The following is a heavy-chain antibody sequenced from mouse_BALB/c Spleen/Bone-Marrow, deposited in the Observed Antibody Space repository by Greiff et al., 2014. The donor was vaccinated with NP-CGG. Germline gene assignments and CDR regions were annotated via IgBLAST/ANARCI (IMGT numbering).Heavy chain of an antibody. CDR3: ARSYYDYDRAWFAY. CDR1: GYTFTSYT. J-gene: IGHJ3*01. Sequence: VQLQQSGAELARPGASVKMSCKASGYTFTSYTVHWVKQRPGQGLEWIGYINPSSGYTNYNQKFKDKATLTADKSSSTAYMQLSSLTSEDSVVYYWARSYYDYDRAWFAYWGQGTLVTVSA. D-gene: IGHD2-4*01. V-gene: IGHV1-4*01. CDR2: INPSSGYT.